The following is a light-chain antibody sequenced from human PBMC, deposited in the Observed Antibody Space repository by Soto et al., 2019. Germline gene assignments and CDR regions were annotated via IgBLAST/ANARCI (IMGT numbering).Light chain of an antibody. V-gene: IGLV1-44*01. CDR2: TNN. J-gene: IGLJ1*01. CDR3: AAWDDSLSGYV. CDR1: GSNIGSNA. Sequence: QSALTQPPSASGTPGQMVTISCSGSGSNIGSNAVNWYQQLPGTAPKLLIYTNNQRPSGVPDRFSGSKSGTSGSLAISGLQSEDEADYYCAAWDDSLSGYVFGTGTKVTVL.